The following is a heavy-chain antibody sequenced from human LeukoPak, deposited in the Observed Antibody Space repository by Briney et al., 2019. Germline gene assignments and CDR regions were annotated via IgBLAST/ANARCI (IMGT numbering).Heavy chain of an antibody. CDR3: ARDSRGSSWFFDY. CDR1: GFTFSSYE. CDR2: ISSSGRTF. V-gene: IGHV3-48*03. D-gene: IGHD6-13*01. Sequence: GGSLRLSCAASGFTFSSYEMNWVRQAPGKGLEWVSYISSSGRTFYYADSVKGRFTISRDNGKNSLYLQMNSLRVKDTAVYYCARDSRGSSWFFDYWGQGALVTVSS. J-gene: IGHJ4*02.